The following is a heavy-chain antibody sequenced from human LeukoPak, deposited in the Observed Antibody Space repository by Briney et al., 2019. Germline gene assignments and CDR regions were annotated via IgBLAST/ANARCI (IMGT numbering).Heavy chain of an antibody. CDR3: ARVRFTVRKENWFDP. CDR2: IYYSGSA. Sequence: SETLSLTCTVSGGSISSGDYYWSWIRHPPGKGLEWIGYIYYSGSAYYNPSLKSRVTISVDTSKNQFSLKLSSVTAADTAVYYCARVRFTVRKENWFDPWGQGTLVTVSS. CDR1: GGSISSGDYY. J-gene: IGHJ5*02. D-gene: IGHD4-11*01. V-gene: IGHV4-30-4*08.